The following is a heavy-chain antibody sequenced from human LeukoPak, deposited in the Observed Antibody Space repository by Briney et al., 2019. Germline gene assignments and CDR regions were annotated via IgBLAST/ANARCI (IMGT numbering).Heavy chain of an antibody. V-gene: IGHV4-34*01. CDR1: GGSFSGYY. D-gene: IGHD6-19*01. CDR2: INHSGST. J-gene: IGHJ4*02. Sequence: SETLSLTCAVYGGSFSGYYWSWIRQPPGKGLEWIGEINHSGSTNYNPSLKSRVTISVDTSKNQFSLKLSSVTAADTAVYYCARSSSSGWYGGGFDYWGQETLVTVSS. CDR3: ARSSSSGWYGGGFDY.